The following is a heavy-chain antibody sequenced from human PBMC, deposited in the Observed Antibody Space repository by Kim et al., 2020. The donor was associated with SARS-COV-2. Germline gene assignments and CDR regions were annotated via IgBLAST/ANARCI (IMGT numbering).Heavy chain of an antibody. J-gene: IGHJ6*02. Sequence: GGSLRLSCAASGFTFSSYAMHWVRQAPGKGLEWVAVISYDGSNKYYADSVKGRFTISRDNSKNTLYLQMNSLRAEDTAVYYCAIVGYSSSWYSVEYYYYYYGTVVWRQGTTVTVSS. V-gene: IGHV3-30*04. CDR1: GFTFSSYA. CDR3: AIVGYSSSWYSVEYYYYYYGTVV. D-gene: IGHD6-13*01. CDR2: ISYDGSNK.